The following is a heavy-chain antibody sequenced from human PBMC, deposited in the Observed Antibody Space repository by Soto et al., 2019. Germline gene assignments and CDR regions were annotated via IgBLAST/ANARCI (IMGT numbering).Heavy chain of an antibody. Sequence: GGSLRLSCAASGFTFSSYAMSWVRQAPGKGLEWVSAISGSGGSTYYADSVKGRFTISRDNSKNTLYLQMNSLKASDTAMYYCARLAQYQPFYYFDSWGQGTLVTVSS. CDR1: GFTFSSYA. D-gene: IGHD2-2*01. V-gene: IGHV3-23*01. CDR3: ARLAQYQPFYYFDS. CDR2: ISGSGGST. J-gene: IGHJ4*02.